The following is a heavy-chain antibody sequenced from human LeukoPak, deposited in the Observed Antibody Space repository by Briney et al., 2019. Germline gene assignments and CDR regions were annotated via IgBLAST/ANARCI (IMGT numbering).Heavy chain of an antibody. CDR2: ISSSSSYI. CDR3: ARDTNGWELLAYYYYGMDV. V-gene: IGHV3-21*01. D-gene: IGHD1-26*01. CDR1: GFTFSSYS. Sequence: PGGSLRLSCAASGFTFSSYSMNWVRQAPGKGLEWASSISSSSSYIYYADSVKGRFTISRDNAKNSLYLQMNSLRAEDTAVYYCARDTNGWELLAYYYYGMDVWGQGTTVTVSS. J-gene: IGHJ6*02.